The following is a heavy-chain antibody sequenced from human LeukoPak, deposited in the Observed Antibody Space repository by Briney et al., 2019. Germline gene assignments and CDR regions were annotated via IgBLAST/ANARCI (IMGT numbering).Heavy chain of an antibody. CDR2: IRYDGSNK. CDR1: GFTFSSYG. D-gene: IGHD3-3*01. V-gene: IGHV3-30*02. J-gene: IGHJ4*02. CDR3: AMTYYDFWSGYYGGFDY. Sequence: GGSLRLSCAASGFTFSSYGMHWVRQAPGKGLEWVAFIRYDGSNKYYADSVKGRFTISRDNSKNTLYLQMNSLRAEDTAVYYCAMTYYDFWSGYYGGFDYWGQGTLVTVSS.